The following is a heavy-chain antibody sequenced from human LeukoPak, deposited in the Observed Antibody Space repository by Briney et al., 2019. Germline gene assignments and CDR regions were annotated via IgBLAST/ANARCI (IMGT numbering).Heavy chain of an antibody. V-gene: IGHV4-34*01. CDR1: GESSFSSYY. CDR2: INHSGYT. CDR3: SRQVVGNDY. J-gene: IGHJ4*02. D-gene: IGHD3-22*01. Sequence: SETLSLTCAVYGESSFSSYYWSWIRQTPGGALEWIGEINHSGYTNYNPSLKSRVTLSIDTSKNQFSLRLNSVTAADTADYYCSRQVVGNDYWGQGPLVTVSS.